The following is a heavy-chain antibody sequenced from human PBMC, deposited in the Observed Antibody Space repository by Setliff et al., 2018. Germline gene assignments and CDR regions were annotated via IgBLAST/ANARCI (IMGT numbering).Heavy chain of an antibody. CDR1: GGSISPHY. D-gene: IGHD3-22*01. CDR3: ARQDRFYDSSVFVEYFEH. CDR2: IFHTGST. Sequence: ETLSLTCTVSGGSISPHYWIWIRQSPGKGLEWIGYIFHTGSTNYNPPLKSRVTMSVDTSKNQISLKLSSLTAADTAVYYCARQDRFYDSSVFVEYFEHWGQGTLVTVSS. V-gene: IGHV4-59*08. J-gene: IGHJ1*01.